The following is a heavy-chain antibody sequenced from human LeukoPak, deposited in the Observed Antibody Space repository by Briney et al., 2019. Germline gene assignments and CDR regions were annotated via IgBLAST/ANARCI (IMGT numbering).Heavy chain of an antibody. Sequence: SETLSLTCTVSGGSISSGDYYWSWLRQPPGKGLEWIGYIYYSGSTYYNPSLKSRVTISVDTSKNQFSLKLSSVTAADTAVYYCARGAGTMFDYWGQGTLVTVSS. CDR2: IYYSGST. D-gene: IGHD3-10*01. V-gene: IGHV4-30-4*08. CDR3: ARGAGTMFDY. J-gene: IGHJ4*02. CDR1: GGSISSGDYY.